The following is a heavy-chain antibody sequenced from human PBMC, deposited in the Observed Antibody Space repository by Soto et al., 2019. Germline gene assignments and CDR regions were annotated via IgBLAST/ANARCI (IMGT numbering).Heavy chain of an antibody. D-gene: IGHD3-22*01. CDR1: GYTFTGYY. CDR2: INPNSGGT. J-gene: IGHJ4*02. CDR3: ETSSYSDTSGYYYFDY. Sequence: ASVKVSCKASGYTFTGYYLHWVRQAPGQGLEWMGWINPNSGGTNYAQTFQGRVTMTSDTSISTAYMELSRLRSVDTAVYYCETSSYSDTSGYYYFDYWGQGTLVPVS. V-gene: IGHV1-2*02.